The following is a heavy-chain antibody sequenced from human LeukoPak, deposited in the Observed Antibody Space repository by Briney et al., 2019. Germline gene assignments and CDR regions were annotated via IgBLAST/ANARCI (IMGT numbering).Heavy chain of an antibody. Sequence: GGSLRLSCAASGFTFSNAWMSWVRQAPGKGLEWVGRIKSKTDGGTTDYAAPVKGRFTISRDDSKNTLYLQMNSLKTEDTAVYYCARDRVPEVLDYWGQGTLVTVSS. CDR2: IKSKTDGGTT. J-gene: IGHJ4*02. D-gene: IGHD3-3*01. CDR3: ARDRVPEVLDY. CDR1: GFTFSNAW. V-gene: IGHV3-15*01.